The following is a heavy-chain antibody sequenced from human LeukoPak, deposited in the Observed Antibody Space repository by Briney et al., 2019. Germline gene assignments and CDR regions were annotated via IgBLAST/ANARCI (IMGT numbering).Heavy chain of an antibody. Sequence: GASVKVSCKASGYTFTSYGISWVRQAPGQGLEWMGWISAYNGNTNYAQKLQGRVTMTTDTSTSTAYMELRSLRSDDTAVYYCVRVEYGDMVATIGDYWGQGTLVTVSS. D-gene: IGHD5-12*01. CDR3: VRVEYGDMVATIGDY. CDR2: ISAYNGNT. J-gene: IGHJ4*02. CDR1: GYTFTSYG. V-gene: IGHV1-18*01.